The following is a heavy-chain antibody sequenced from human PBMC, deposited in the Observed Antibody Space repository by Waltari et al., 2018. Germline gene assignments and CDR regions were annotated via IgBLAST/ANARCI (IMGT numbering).Heavy chain of an antibody. J-gene: IGHJ4*02. CDR3: ARHKVVPAALDY. CDR2: IYYSGST. D-gene: IGHD2-2*01. V-gene: IGHV4-39*01. CDR1: GGSISRSSYY. Sequence: QLQLQESGPGLVKPSETLSPTCTVSGGSISRSSYYWGWIRQPPGKGLEGIGSIYYSGSTYYNPSLKRRVTISVDTSKNQFALKLSSVTAADTAVYYCARHKVVPAALDYWGQGTLVTVSS.